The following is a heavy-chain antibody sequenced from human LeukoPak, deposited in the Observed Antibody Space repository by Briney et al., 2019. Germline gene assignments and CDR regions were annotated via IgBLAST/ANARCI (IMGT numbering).Heavy chain of an antibody. CDR2: ISAYNGNT. D-gene: IGHD6-6*01. CDR3: ARDLAQLGLDY. V-gene: IGHV1-18*01. Sequence: GASVKVSFKASGYTFTSYGISWVRPAPGQGLEWMGWISAYNGNTNYAQRLQGRVTITTDTSTSTAYMELRSLRSDDTAVYYCARDLAQLGLDYWGQGTLVTVSS. CDR1: GYTFTSYG. J-gene: IGHJ4*02.